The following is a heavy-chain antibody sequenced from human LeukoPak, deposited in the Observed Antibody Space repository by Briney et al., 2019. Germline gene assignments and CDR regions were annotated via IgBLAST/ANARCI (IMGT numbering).Heavy chain of an antibody. J-gene: IGHJ4*02. CDR2: INPNSGGT. V-gene: IGHV1-2*02. CDR3: ARVLFYSSGNKSNRVDY. Sequence: ASVKVSCKASGYTFTSYYIHWVRQAPGQGLEWMGWINPNSGGTNSAQKFQGRVTMTRDTSISTAYMELSRLRSDDTAVYYCARVLFYSSGNKSNRVDYWGQGTLVTVSS. CDR1: GYTFTSYY. D-gene: IGHD6-19*01.